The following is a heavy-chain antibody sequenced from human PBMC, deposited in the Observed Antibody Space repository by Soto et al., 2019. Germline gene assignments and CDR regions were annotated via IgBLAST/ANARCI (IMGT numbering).Heavy chain of an antibody. Sequence: QVQLVQSGAEVKEPGASVKLSCQASGYTFMIYAISWVRQAPGQGLEWMGWISPSTGDTDQAQNFQGRVTMTLDTSTNTANLELRTLRSDDSAVYYCVRCYCSVGSCYTCWHFDLWGRGTLVTVSS. J-gene: IGHJ2*01. D-gene: IGHD2-15*01. V-gene: IGHV1-18*01. CDR1: GYTFMIYA. CDR3: VRCYCSVGSCYTCWHFDL. CDR2: ISPSTGDT.